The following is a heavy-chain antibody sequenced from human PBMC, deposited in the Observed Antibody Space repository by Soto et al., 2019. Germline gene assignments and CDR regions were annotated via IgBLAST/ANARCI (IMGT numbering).Heavy chain of an antibody. CDR2: ISAYNGST. CDR1: GNTFTTYG. Sequence: QVHLVQFGAEVKKPGASVKVSCKTSGNTFTTYGISWVRQTPGQRLEWMGWISAYNGSTNYTLMVQGRVTVTTDTSTSTAYKELRSMRSDDTVVYYCARDLYSYGYYAMDVLGQGTTVTVSS. J-gene: IGHJ6*02. V-gene: IGHV1-18*04. CDR3: ARDLYSYGYYAMDV. D-gene: IGHD5-18*01.